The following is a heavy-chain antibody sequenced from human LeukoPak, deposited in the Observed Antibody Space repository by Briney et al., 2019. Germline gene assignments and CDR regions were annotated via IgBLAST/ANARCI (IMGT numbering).Heavy chain of an antibody. CDR1: GYTFTGYY. CDR3: AREWVVPAASYGMDV. Sequence: ASVKASCKASGYTFTGYYMHWVRQAPGQGLEWMGWINPNSGGTNYAQKFQGRVTMTRDTSISTAYMELSRLRSDDTAVYYCAREWVVPAASYGMDVWGQGTTVTVSS. CDR2: INPNSGGT. V-gene: IGHV1-2*02. D-gene: IGHD2-2*01. J-gene: IGHJ6*02.